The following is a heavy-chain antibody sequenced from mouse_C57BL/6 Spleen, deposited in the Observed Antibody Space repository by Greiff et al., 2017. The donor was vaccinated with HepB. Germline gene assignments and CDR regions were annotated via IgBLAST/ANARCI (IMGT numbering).Heavy chain of an antibody. Sequence: VQLQQPGAELVRPGSSVKLSCKASGYTFTSYWMHWVKQRPIQGLEWIGNIDPSDSETHYNQKFKDKATLTVDKSSSTAYMQLSSLTSEDSAVYYCAGSPDYYAMDYWGQGTSVTVSS. V-gene: IGHV1-52*01. CDR3: AGSPDYYAMDY. CDR2: IDPSDSET. J-gene: IGHJ4*01. CDR1: GYTFTSYW.